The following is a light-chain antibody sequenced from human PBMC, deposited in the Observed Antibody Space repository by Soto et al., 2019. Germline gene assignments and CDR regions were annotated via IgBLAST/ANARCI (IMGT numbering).Light chain of an antibody. CDR2: DVS. CDR3: SSYTSSSTYV. Sequence: QSALTRPASVSGSPGQSIAISCIGSSSDVGGYNYVSWHQQHPGKAPKVVIYDVSNRPSWVSDRFSGSKSGNTASLTISGLQAEDEADYYCSSYTSSSTYVFGTGTKVTVL. V-gene: IGLV2-14*01. J-gene: IGLJ1*01. CDR1: SSDVGGYNY.